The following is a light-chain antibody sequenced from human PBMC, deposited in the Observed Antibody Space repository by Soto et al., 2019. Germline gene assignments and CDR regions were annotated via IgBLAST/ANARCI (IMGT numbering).Light chain of an antibody. CDR2: DVS. CDR3: SSYTGSSTVV. J-gene: IGLJ2*01. V-gene: IGLV2-14*01. Sequence: QSVLTQPASVSGSPGQSITISCTGTSSDVGAYNYVSWYQQYLGKAPKLMIYDVSNRPSGVSNRFSGSKSANTASLTSSGVQAEDEADYYCSSYTGSSTVVFGGGTKLTVL. CDR1: SSDVGAYNY.